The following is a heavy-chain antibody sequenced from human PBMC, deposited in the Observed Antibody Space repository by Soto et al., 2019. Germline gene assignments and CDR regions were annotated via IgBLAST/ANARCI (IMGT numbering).Heavy chain of an antibody. CDR2: ISGTGGST. CDR1: GFTFSSYA. D-gene: IGHD3-22*01. J-gene: IGHJ4*02. Sequence: PGGSLRLSCAASGFTFSSYAMSWVRQAPGKGLEWVSAISGTGGSTYYADSVKGRFTISRDNSKSSLYMQLNSLRAEDTAVYYCAKNYDTTGYYTELWGQGTLVTVYS. CDR3: AKNYDTTGYYTEL. V-gene: IGHV3-23*01.